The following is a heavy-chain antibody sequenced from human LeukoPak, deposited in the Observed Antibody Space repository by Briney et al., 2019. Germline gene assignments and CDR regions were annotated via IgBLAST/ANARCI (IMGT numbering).Heavy chain of an antibody. J-gene: IGHJ4*02. D-gene: IGHD3-10*01. V-gene: IGHV1-18*01. CDR2: ISAYNGNT. Sequence: ASVKVSCKASGYTFTSYGISWVRQAPGQGLEWMGWISAYNGNTNYAQKLQGRVTMTTDTSTSTAYMELRSLRSDDTAVYYCARDTTWFGELLSYFDYWGQGTLVTVSS. CDR1: GYTFTSYG. CDR3: ARDTTWFGELLSYFDY.